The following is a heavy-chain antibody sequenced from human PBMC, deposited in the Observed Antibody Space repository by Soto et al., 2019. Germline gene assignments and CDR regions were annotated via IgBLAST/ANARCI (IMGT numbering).Heavy chain of an antibody. CDR1: GFTISSYG. J-gene: IGHJ4*02. D-gene: IGHD6-6*01. V-gene: IGHV3-33*01. Sequence: QVQLVESGGGVVQPGRSLRLSCAASGFTISSYGMHWVRQAPGKGLEWVAVIWYDGSNKYYADSVKGRFTISRDNSKNTLYLQMNSLRAEDTAVYYCARQSSIAARPTYFDYWGQGTLVTVSS. CDR2: IWYDGSNK. CDR3: ARQSSIAARPTYFDY.